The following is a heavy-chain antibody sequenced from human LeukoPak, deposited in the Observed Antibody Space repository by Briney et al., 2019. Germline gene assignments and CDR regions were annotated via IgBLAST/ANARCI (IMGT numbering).Heavy chain of an antibody. V-gene: IGHV4-34*01. D-gene: IGHD6-6*01. CDR2: INHSGST. CDR3: ARGGSSIAAPLYFDY. Sequence: SETLSLTCAVYGGSFSGYYGSGIRQPPGKGLEWIGEINHSGSTNYNPSLKRRVTISIDTSKNQFSLKLSSVTAADTAVYYCARGGSSIAAPLYFDYWGQGPVVRVFS. J-gene: IGHJ4*02. CDR1: GGSFSGYY.